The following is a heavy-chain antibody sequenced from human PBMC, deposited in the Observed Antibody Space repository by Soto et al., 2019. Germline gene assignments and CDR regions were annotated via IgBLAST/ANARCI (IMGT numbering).Heavy chain of an antibody. CDR1: GYTFTSYA. CDR2: INADNGDT. Sequence: ASVKVSCKASGYTFTSYAMHWVRQAPGQRLEWMGWINADNGDTKYSQKFQGRVTITRDTSVSTAYMELSRLRSDDTAVYYCARGHTSVIGGKDTAMALDYYGLDVWGQGTTVTVSS. CDR3: ARGHTSVIGGKDTAMALDYYGLDV. V-gene: IGHV1-3*01. D-gene: IGHD5-18*01. J-gene: IGHJ6*02.